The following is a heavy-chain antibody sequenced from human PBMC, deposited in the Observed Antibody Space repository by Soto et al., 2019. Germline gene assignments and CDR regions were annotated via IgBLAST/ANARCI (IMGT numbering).Heavy chain of an antibody. Sequence: QLQLQESGPGLVKPSETLSLTCTVSGGSISSSSYYWGWIRQPPGKGLEWIGTIYYSVSTYYNPSLQSRVTISVDTSKNQFSLKLSSVTAAETAVYDCARLYGSSLFDYWGQGTLVTVSS. CDR3: ARLYGSSLFDY. J-gene: IGHJ4*02. CDR1: GGSISSSSYY. D-gene: IGHD6-6*01. V-gene: IGHV4-39*01. CDR2: IYYSVST.